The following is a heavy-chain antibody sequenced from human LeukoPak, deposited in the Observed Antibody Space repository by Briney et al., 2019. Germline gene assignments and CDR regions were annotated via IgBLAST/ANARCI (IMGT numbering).Heavy chain of an antibody. J-gene: IGHJ6*04. CDR2: IYYSGST. D-gene: IGHD2/OR15-2a*01. V-gene: IGHV4-39*01. Sequence: SETLSNSCTLSVDPHYKRHDYGPWIRQPPGKGLEWIGSIYYSGSTCYNPSLKSRVTISVDTSKNQFSLKLSSVTAADTAVYRWSISVRDLGAYYYYIPGHGGKGTTVTVSS. CDR3: SISVRDLGAYYYYIPGH. CDR1: VDPHYKRHDY.